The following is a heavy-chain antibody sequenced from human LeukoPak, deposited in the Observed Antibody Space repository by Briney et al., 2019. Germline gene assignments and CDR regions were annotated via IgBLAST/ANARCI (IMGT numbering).Heavy chain of an antibody. CDR1: GYIFTSYA. CDR3: ARDQGDSRYFDWLLSENYGMDV. J-gene: IGHJ6*02. D-gene: IGHD3-9*01. CDR2: INTNTGNL. Sequence: ASVKVSCKASGYIFTSYAMNWVRQAPGQGLEWMGCINTNTGNLTHAQGFTGRFVFSLDTSVSTAYLQISSLKAEDTAVYYCARDQGDSRYFDWLLSENYGMDVWGQGTTVTVSS. V-gene: IGHV7-4-1*02.